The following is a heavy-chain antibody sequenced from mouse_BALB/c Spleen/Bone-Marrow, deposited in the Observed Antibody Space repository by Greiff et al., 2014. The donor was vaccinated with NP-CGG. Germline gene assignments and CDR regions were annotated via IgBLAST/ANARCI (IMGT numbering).Heavy chain of an antibody. CDR3: ARDRTTATLYWYFDV. D-gene: IGHD1-2*01. CDR2: IRNKANGYTT. CDR1: GFTFTDYY. V-gene: IGHV7-3*02. Sequence: DVQLVESGGGLVQPGGSLRLSCATSGFTFTDYYMSWVRQPPGKALEWLGFIRNKANGYTTEYSASVKGRFTISRDNSQSILYXXXXXXXXXXXATXYCARDRTTATLYWYFDVWGAGTTVTVSS. J-gene: IGHJ1*01.